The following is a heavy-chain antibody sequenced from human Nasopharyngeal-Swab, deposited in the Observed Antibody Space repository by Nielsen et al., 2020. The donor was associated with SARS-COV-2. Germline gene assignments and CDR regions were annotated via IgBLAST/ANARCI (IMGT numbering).Heavy chain of an antibody. V-gene: IGHV1-8*01. J-gene: IGHJ3*02. Sequence: WVRRAPGQGLEWLGWMNPNSGNTGHAQKFQGRVTRTRNTSISTANMELTSLRSEDTAVYYCASRYYDFWSGYPSAFDIWGQGTMVTVSS. CDR3: ASRYYDFWSGYPSAFDI. D-gene: IGHD3-3*01. CDR2: MNPNSGNT.